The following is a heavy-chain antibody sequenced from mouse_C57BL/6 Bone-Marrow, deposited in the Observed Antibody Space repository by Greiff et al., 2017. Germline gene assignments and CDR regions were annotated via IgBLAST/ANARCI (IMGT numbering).Heavy chain of an antibody. CDR1: GFSLTSYA. D-gene: IGHD1-1*01. Sequence: VQLKESGPGLVAPSQSLSITCTVSGFSLTSYAISWVRQPPGKGLEWLGVIWTGGGTNYNSALKSRLSISKDNSKSQVFLKMNSLQTDDTARYYCARTYGSSSYWYFDVWGTGTTVTVSS. CDR3: ARTYGSSSYWYFDV. V-gene: IGHV2-9-1*01. CDR2: IWTGGGT. J-gene: IGHJ1*03.